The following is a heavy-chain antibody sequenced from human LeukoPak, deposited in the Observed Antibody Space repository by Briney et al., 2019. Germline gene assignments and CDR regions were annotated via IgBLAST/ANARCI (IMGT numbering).Heavy chain of an antibody. Sequence: SETLSLTCAVYGGSFSAYYWSWVRQPPGKGLEWIGETLHSGSTSYNPSLQSRVTMSVNTSKSQFSLRLTSVTAADTAIYYCARNGDYSLDSWGQGTLVTVSS. J-gene: IGHJ4*02. CDR3: ARNGDYSLDS. CDR2: TLHSGST. D-gene: IGHD4-17*01. CDR1: GGSFSAYY. V-gene: IGHV4-34*12.